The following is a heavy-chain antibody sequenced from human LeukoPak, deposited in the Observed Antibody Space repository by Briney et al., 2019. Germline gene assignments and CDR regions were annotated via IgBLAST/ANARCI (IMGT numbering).Heavy chain of an antibody. D-gene: IGHD5-12*01. CDR2: ISGNGDNT. Sequence: GGSLRLSCAASGFSFNSFAMSWVRQAPGMGLEWVVAISGNGDNTYYTDSVKGRFTISRDNSKNTLYLQMNGLRAEDTAMYYCATYSGFFDYWGQGTLVTVSS. J-gene: IGHJ4*02. CDR3: ATYSGFFDY. CDR1: GFSFNSFA. V-gene: IGHV3-23*01.